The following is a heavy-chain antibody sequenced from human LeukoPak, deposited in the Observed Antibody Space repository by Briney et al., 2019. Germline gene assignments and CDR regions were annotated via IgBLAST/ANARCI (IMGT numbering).Heavy chain of an antibody. CDR1: GGSMSNYY. CDR2: ISYSGST. Sequence: SETLSLTCTVSGGSMSNYYWSWIRQPPGKGLEWIGYISYSGSTNYNPSLRSRVTISVDTSKNQFSLKLSSVTAADTALYYCARYDYGDCWFDPWGQGTLVTVSS. CDR3: ARYDYGDCWFDP. D-gene: IGHD4-17*01. J-gene: IGHJ5*02. V-gene: IGHV4-59*01.